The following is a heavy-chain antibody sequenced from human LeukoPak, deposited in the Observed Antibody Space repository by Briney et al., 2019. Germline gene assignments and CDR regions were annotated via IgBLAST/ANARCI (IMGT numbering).Heavy chain of an antibody. CDR1: GGSISSGGYY. CDR2: IYYSGST. Sequence: PSQTLSLTCTVSGGSISSGGYYWSWIRQHPGKGLEWIGYIYYSGSTYYNPSLKSRVIISVDTSKNQFSLKLSSVTAADTAVYYCARVFIRADPYFDYWGQGTLVTVSS. J-gene: IGHJ4*02. D-gene: IGHD3-10*01. V-gene: IGHV4-31*03. CDR3: ARVFIRADPYFDY.